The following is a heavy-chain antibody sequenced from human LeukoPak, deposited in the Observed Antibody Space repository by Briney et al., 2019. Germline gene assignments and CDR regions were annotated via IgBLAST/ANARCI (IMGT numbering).Heavy chain of an antibody. CDR3: ARDSYGDYISTTFDY. CDR2: ISTSSSYI. Sequence: GGSLRLSCAASGFTFSSYSVNWVRQAPGKGLEWVSSISTSSSYIYYIDSVKGRFTISRDNTKNSLYLQMNSLRAEDTAAYYCARDSYGDYISTTFDYWGQGTLVTVSS. D-gene: IGHD4-17*01. V-gene: IGHV3-21*01. J-gene: IGHJ4*02. CDR1: GFTFSSYS.